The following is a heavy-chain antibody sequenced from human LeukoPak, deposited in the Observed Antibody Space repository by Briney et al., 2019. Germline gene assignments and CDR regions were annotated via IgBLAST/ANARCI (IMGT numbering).Heavy chain of an antibody. Sequence: KEWGPTLVQPQPTLTLTCTFSGFSLGTRGGGVGWIRQPPGKDLEWLTLIYLNDDKLYSPSLKSMLTITNDTSKNQVVLTITNMDPVDTATYYFAHSGTLTTPHDAFDIWGQGTMVTVSS. CDR2: IYLNDDK. J-gene: IGHJ3*02. D-gene: IGHD4-17*01. CDR3: AHSGTLTTPHDAFDI. V-gene: IGHV2-5*01. CDR1: GFSLGTRGGG.